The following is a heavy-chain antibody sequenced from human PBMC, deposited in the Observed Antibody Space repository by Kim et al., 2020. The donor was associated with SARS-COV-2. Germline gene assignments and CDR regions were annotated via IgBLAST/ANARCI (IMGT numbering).Heavy chain of an antibody. CDR2: INPTTGNP. Sequence: ASVKVSCKASGYILSNYAMSWVRQAPGQGLEWMGWINPTTGNPTYARGFTGRFVFSLDTSVSTAYLQISSLKAEDTAVYYCARGQYCGGGNCSPFFYYGLDVWGQETTVTVSS. J-gene: IGHJ6*02. CDR1: GYILSNYA. CDR3: ARGQYCGGGNCSPFFYYGLDV. V-gene: IGHV7-4-1*02. D-gene: IGHD2-15*01.